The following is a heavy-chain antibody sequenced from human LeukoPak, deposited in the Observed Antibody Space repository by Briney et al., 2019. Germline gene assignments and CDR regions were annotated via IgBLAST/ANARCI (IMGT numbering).Heavy chain of an antibody. CDR3: AKDWVVVVAAVRMWGLEGFDY. D-gene: IGHD2-15*01. CDR1: GFTFSSYA. Sequence: GGSLRLSCAASGFTFSSYAMSWVRQAPGKGLEWVSAISGSGGSTYYADSVKGRFTISRDNSKNTLYLQMNSLRAEDTAVYYCAKDWVVVVAAVRMWGLEGFDYWGQGTLVTVSS. J-gene: IGHJ4*02. V-gene: IGHV3-23*01. CDR2: ISGSGGST.